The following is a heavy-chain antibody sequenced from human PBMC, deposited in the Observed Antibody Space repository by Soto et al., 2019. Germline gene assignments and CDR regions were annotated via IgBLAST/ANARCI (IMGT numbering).Heavy chain of an antibody. CDR1: GFTFRSYS. V-gene: IGHV3-48*01. D-gene: IGHD2-15*01. CDR3: ARERASCCWYFEL. J-gene: IGHJ2*01. CDR2: ISTSSSTK. Sequence: EVQLVESGGGLVQPGGSLRLSCAASGFTFRSYSMNWVRQAPGKGLEWVSYISTSSSTKNYADSVKGRFTISRDNANNSLYVQLNCLRAEFTPVYYCARERASCCWYFELWGRGTPVTLSP.